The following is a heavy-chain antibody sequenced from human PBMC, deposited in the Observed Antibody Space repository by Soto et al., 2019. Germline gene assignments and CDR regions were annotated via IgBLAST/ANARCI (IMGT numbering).Heavy chain of an antibody. V-gene: IGHV4-4*02. Sequence: SETLSLTCAVSGGSISSSNWWSWVRQPPGKGLEWIGEIYHSGSTNYNPSLKSRVTISVDKSKNQFSLKLSSVTAADTAVYYCARDLHSSGWPPHPKPDAFDIWGQGTMVTVSS. J-gene: IGHJ3*02. D-gene: IGHD6-19*01. CDR2: IYHSGST. CDR1: GGSISSSNW. CDR3: ARDLHSSGWPPHPKPDAFDI.